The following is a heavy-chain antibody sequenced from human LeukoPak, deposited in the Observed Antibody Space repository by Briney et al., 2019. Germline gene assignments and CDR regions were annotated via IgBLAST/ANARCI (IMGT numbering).Heavy chain of an antibody. CDR3: ARDGANLGQYYDFWSGTPTGFDY. D-gene: IGHD3-3*01. CDR2: INPNSGGT. V-gene: IGHV1-2*02. CDR1: GYTFTGYY. J-gene: IGHJ4*02. Sequence: ASVKVSCKASGYTFTGYYMHWVRQAPGQGLEWMGWINPNSGGTNYAQKFQGRVTMTRDTSISTAYMELSRLRSDDTAVYYCARDGANLGQYYDFWSGTPTGFDYWGQGTLVTVSS.